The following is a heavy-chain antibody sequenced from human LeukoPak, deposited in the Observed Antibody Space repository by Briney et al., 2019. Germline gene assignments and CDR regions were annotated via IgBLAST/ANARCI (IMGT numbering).Heavy chain of an antibody. CDR2: ISAYNGNT. D-gene: IGHD3-22*01. V-gene: IGHV1-18*01. Sequence: ASVKVSCKASGYTFTSYGISWVRQAPGQGLEWMGWISAYNGNTNYAQKLQGRVTMTTDTSTSTAYMELRSLRSDDTAVYYCARISLYYYDSPGLYGMDVWGQGTTVTASS. J-gene: IGHJ6*02. CDR3: ARISLYYYDSPGLYGMDV. CDR1: GYTFTSYG.